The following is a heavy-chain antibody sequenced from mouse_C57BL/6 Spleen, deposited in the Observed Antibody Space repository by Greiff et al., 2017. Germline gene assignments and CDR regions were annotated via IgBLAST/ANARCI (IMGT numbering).Heavy chain of an antibody. D-gene: IGHD1-1*01. CDR1: GYTFTDYY. V-gene: IGHV1-76*01. Sequence: VQLVESGAELVRPGASVKLSCKASGYTFTDYYINWVKQRPGQGLEWIARIYPGSGNTDYNEKFKGKATLTAEKSSSTAYMQLSSLTSEDSAVYFCARGDYYYGSSYNVDYWGQGTTLTVSS. CDR2: IYPGSGNT. J-gene: IGHJ2*01. CDR3: ARGDYYYGSSYNVDY.